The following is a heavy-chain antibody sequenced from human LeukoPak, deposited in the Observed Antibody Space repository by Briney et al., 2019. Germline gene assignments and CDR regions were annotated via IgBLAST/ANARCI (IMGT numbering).Heavy chain of an antibody. CDR1: GFIFSNYG. CDR3: AKDRERVLTSTSCSFDY. Sequence: GGSLRLSCAASGFIFSNYGMHWVRQAPGKGLEWVTFIRFDGSDKYYADSVNGRFTISRDNSKNTLYLQMNSLRGEDTAVYYCAKDRERVLTSTSCSFDYWGHGALVTVSS. J-gene: IGHJ4*01. CDR2: IRFDGSDK. D-gene: IGHD2-2*01. V-gene: IGHV3-30*02.